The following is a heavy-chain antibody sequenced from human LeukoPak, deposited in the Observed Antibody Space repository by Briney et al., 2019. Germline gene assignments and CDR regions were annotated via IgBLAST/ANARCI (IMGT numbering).Heavy chain of an antibody. D-gene: IGHD3-10*01. CDR3: AKDFYYGSGSD. CDR2: ISYDGSNK. V-gene: IGHV3-30*18. Sequence: GGSLRLSCAASGFTFSSYAMHWVRQAPGKGLEWVAVISYDGSNKYYADSVKGRFTISRDNSKNTLYLQMNSLRAEDTAVYYCAKDFYYGSGSDWGQGTLVTVSS. J-gene: IGHJ4*02. CDR1: GFTFSSYA.